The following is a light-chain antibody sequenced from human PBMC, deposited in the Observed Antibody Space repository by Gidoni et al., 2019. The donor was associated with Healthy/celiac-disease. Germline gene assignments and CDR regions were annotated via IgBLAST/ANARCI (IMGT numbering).Light chain of an antibody. CDR1: QICNSN. CDR3: KQYNNWPPWT. V-gene: IGKV3-15*01. Sequence: EIVMTQSPATLSFSTGERATLSCRASQICNSNLAWYQQKPGQAPRLLIYGASTRATGIPSRFSGSGSGTEFTLTIISLQSEDFAVYYCKQYNNWPPWTFGQGTKVEIK. J-gene: IGKJ1*01. CDR2: GAS.